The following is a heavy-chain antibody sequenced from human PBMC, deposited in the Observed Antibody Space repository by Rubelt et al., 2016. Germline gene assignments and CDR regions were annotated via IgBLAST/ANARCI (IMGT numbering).Heavy chain of an antibody. V-gene: IGHV3-53*01. CDR3: ARGLKDRVVVPAATGRAFDI. CDR2: LYAGSTS. D-gene: IGHD2-2*01. J-gene: IGHJ3*02. Sequence: EVQLVESGGGLIQPGGSLRLSCAASGFHVRSTYMTWVRQAPGKGLEWVSLLYAGSTSYRAVYADSVKGRFTISRDNYKNTVFLQMNNLRSEDTAVYYCARGLKDRVVVPAATGRAFDIWGQGTMVTVSS. CDR1: GFHVRSTY.